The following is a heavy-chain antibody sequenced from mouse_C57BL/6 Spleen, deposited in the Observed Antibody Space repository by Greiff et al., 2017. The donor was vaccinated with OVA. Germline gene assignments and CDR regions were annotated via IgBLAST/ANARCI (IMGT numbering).Heavy chain of an antibody. D-gene: IGHD1-1*01. Sequence: DVMLVESGGGLVQPKGSLKLSCAASGFSFNTYAMNWVRQAPGKGLEWVARIRSKSNNYATYYADSVKDRFTISRDDSESMLYLQMNNLKTEDTAMYYCVRHSHITTVVGAMDYWGQGTSVTVSS. CDR1: GFSFNTYA. CDR3: VRHSHITTVVGAMDY. CDR2: IRSKSNNYAT. V-gene: IGHV10-1*01. J-gene: IGHJ4*01.